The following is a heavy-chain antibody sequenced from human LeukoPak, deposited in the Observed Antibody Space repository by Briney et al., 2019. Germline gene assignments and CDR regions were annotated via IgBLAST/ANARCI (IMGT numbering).Heavy chain of an antibody. CDR2: IYYSGST. CDR3: ARDSLGIDY. D-gene: IGHD1-26*01. Sequence: SETLSLTCTVSGGSISSYYWSWIRQPPGKELKWIGYIYYSGSTNYNPSLKSRVTISVDTSKNQFSLKLSSVTAADTAVYHCARDSLGIDYWGQGTLVTVSS. V-gene: IGHV4-59*01. CDR1: GGSISSYY. J-gene: IGHJ4*02.